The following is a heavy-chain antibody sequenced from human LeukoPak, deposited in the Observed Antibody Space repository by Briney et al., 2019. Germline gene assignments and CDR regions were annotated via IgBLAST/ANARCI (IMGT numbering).Heavy chain of an antibody. V-gene: IGHV1-3*01. CDR2: INAGNGNT. Sequence: ASVKVSCKASGYTFTSYGVHWVRQAPGQRLEWLGWINAGNGNTRYSQNFQGRVTFTRDTSANTAYMELSSLRSEDTAVYYCAKEATMIVVARSYSDYWAREPWSPSPQ. J-gene: IGHJ4*02. D-gene: IGHD3-22*01. CDR3: AKEATMIVVARSYSDY. CDR1: GYTFTSYG.